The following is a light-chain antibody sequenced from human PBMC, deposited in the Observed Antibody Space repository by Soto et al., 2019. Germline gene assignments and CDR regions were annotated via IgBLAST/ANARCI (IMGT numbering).Light chain of an antibody. CDR3: CSFSGRSTWV. CDR2: EDN. V-gene: IGLV2-23*01. CDR1: SSVVGPYNL. J-gene: IGLJ3*02. Sequence: QSALPHPASVSGSPGQSITISCTGTSSVVGPYNLVSWYQQHPGKAPKLIIYEDNKRPSGVSHRFSGSKSGTTASLTISGRQAEDEADCYCCSFSGRSTWVFGAGTKLTVL.